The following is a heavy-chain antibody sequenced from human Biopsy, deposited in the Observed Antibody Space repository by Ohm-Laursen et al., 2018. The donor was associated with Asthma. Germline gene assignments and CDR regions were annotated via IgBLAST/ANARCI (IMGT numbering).Heavy chain of an antibody. V-gene: IGHV1-69*01. J-gene: IGHJ4*02. CDR2: INFVFGTT. CDR3: ARKAGSCISRTCYSLDF. D-gene: IGHD2-2*01. CDR1: GGTFNTYV. Sequence: SSVKVSCKFLGGTFNTYVIGWVRQAPGQGLASMGVINFVFGTTTYPQKFQDRVTITADDSTSTVYMELSSLRSEDTAVYYCARKAGSCISRTCYSLDFWGQGTLVTVSS.